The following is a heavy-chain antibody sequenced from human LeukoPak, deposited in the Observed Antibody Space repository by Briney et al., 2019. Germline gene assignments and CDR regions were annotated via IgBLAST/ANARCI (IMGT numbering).Heavy chain of an antibody. D-gene: IGHD2-15*01. Sequence: GGSLRLSCAASGLTFSTYNMNWVRQAPGKGLEWVSYIDSSNSPIYYADSVKGRFTISRDNGKNSLYMQMNSLRDEDTAVYYCARDRCSGGSCYFDYWGQGTLVTVSS. CDR3: ARDRCSGGSCYFDY. J-gene: IGHJ4*02. CDR2: IDSSNSPI. CDR1: GLTFSTYN. V-gene: IGHV3-48*02.